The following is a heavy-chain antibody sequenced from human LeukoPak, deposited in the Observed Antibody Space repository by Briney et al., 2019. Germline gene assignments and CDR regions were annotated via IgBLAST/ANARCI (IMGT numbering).Heavy chain of an antibody. V-gene: IGHV3-21*06. D-gene: IGHD1-14*01. CDR3: ATETNGRHYDY. CDR1: GLTFSTSG. Sequence: GGSLRLSCTASGLTFSTSGFNWVRQAPGKGLEWVASIGPTGSDRYHADSIKGRFTISGDSANNFLYLQMNSLRAEDTAVYYCATETNGRHYDYWGQGTLLTVSS. CDR2: IGPTGSDR. J-gene: IGHJ4*02.